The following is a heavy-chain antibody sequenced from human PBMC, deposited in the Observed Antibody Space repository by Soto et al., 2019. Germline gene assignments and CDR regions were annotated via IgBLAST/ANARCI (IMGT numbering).Heavy chain of an antibody. V-gene: IGHV4-4*02. CDR3: ARDAAVPGETDRFDY. J-gene: IGHJ4*02. Sequence: KPSETLSLTCTVSGDSISTNNWWSWVRQPPGKGLEWIGEIYHNGNTDYNPSLESRATMSVDTSKNQFSLKVTSVTAADTAIYYCARDAAVPGETDRFDYWGQGTLVTVSS. CDR2: IYHNGNT. CDR1: GDSISTNNW. D-gene: IGHD2-15*01.